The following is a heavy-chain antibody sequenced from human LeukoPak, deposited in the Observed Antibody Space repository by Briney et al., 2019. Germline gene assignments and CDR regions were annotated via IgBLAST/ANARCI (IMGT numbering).Heavy chain of an antibody. CDR3: ARSWRELPSGDF. J-gene: IGHJ4*02. CDR2: ISSRNSYI. V-gene: IGHV3-21*01. D-gene: IGHD1-7*01. CDR1: GFTFSNYN. Sequence: PGGSLRLSCAASGFTFSNYNMNWVRQAPGKGLEWVSSISSRNSYIYYVDSVKGRFTISRDNAKNSLYLQMNSLRAEDTAVYYCARSWRELPSGDFWGQGTLVAVSS.